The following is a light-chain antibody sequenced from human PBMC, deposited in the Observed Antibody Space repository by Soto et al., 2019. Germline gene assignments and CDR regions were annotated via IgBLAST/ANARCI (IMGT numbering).Light chain of an antibody. V-gene: IGKV3-11*01. J-gene: IGKJ2*01. CDR3: QQRSDWPPFT. CDR2: DAS. Sequence: EIVLTQSPATLSLSPGERATLSCKASQSVSSFLAWYQQRPGQPPRLLFYDASSRATGIPARFSASGSGTDFSLTISSLEPEDFAIYYCQQRSDWPPFTFGQGTKLEIE. CDR1: QSVSSF.